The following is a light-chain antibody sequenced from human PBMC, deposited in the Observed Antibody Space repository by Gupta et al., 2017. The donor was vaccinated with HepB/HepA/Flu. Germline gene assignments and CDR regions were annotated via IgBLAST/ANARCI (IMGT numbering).Light chain of an antibody. V-gene: IGLV1-51*02. J-gene: IGLJ3*02. CDR1: SSTTGHNS. Sequence: SAAPGQKLTISLYGSSSTTGHNSVSWYQQLPGTDPTLLICENNKRPSGIPDRFSGSKSGTSATLGITGLQTGAEADYYCGTWDSSLRAGVFGGGTKVTVL. CDR2: ENN. CDR3: GTWDSSLRAGV.